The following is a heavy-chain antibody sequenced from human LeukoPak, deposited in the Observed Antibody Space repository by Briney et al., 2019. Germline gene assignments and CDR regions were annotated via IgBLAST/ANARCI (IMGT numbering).Heavy chain of an antibody. Sequence: EASVKVSCKASGGTFSSYAISWVRQALGQGLEWMGGIIPIFGTANYAQKFQGRVTITADESTSTAYMELSSLRSEDTAVYYCARVNIAALRGESFDPWGQGTLVTVSS. D-gene: IGHD6-6*01. CDR2: IIPIFGTA. CDR1: GGTFSSYA. V-gene: IGHV1-69*01. CDR3: ARVNIAALRGESFDP. J-gene: IGHJ5*02.